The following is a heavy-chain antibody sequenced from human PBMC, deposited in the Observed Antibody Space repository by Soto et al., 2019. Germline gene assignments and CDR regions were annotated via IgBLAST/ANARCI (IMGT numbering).Heavy chain of an antibody. CDR3: ARRTHCSSTSCYRGPSNWFDP. CDR1: GYSFTSYW. J-gene: IGHJ5*02. D-gene: IGHD2-2*02. CDR2: IYPGDSDT. Sequence: PGESLKISCKGSGYSFTSYWIGWVRQMPGKGLEWMGIIYPGDSDTRYSPSFQGQVTISADKSISTAYLQWGSLKASDTAMYYCARRTHCSSTSCYRGPSNWFDPWGRGTLVTVSS. V-gene: IGHV5-51*01.